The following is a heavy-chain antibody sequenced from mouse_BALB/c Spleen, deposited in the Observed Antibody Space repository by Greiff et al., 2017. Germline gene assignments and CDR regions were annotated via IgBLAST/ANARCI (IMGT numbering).Heavy chain of an antibody. CDR1: GFTFNTYD. CDR3: VSLYYYAMDY. CDR2: IRSKSNNYAT. J-gene: IGHJ4*01. V-gene: IGHV10-1*02. Sequence: EVQLVESGGGLVQPKGSLKLSCAASGFTFNTYDMTWVRQAPGKGLEWVARIRSKSNNYATYYADSVKDRFTISRDDSQSMLYLQMNNLKTEDTAMYYCVSLYYYAMDYWGQGTSVTVSS.